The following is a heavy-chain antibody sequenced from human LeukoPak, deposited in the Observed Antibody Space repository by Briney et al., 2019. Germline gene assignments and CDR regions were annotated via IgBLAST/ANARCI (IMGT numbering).Heavy chain of an antibody. CDR3: ARESWVTLVQRYFDY. Sequence: HPGGSLRLSFAASGFTFISYSVTSVRPPPGKGRGWGSYISSSSRTIYYASSVKGPFTISSDNANTPLYLQMNSPRAEDTAVYYCARESWVTLVQRYFDYWGQGTLVTVSS. J-gene: IGHJ4*02. CDR1: GFTFISYS. CDR2: ISSSSRTI. V-gene: IGHV3-48*01. D-gene: IGHD3-10*01.